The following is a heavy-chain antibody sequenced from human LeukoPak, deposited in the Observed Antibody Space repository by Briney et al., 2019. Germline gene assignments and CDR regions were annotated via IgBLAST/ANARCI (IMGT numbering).Heavy chain of an antibody. CDR3: ARDLGGYDSSGYYTFSPSFDY. J-gene: IGHJ4*02. D-gene: IGHD3-22*01. CDR2: ISSSGSTI. V-gene: IGHV3-48*03. Sequence: GGSLRLSCAASGFTFSSYEMNWVRQAPGKGLEWVSYISSSGSTIYYADSVKGRFTISRDNAKNSLYLQMNSLRAEDTAVYYCARDLGGYDSSGYYTFSPSFDYWGQGTLVTVSS. CDR1: GFTFSSYE.